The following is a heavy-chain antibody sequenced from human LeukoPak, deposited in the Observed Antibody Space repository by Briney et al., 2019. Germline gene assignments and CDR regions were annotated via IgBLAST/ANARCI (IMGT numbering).Heavy chain of an antibody. Sequence: PSETLSLTCTVSGDSINNYYWSWTRQPPGKGLEWIGYIYYSGSTNYNPSLKSRVTISVDTSKNQFSLNLSSVTAADTAVYYCARHDPRGEPARLGFFDYWGQGTLVTVSS. V-gene: IGHV4-59*08. J-gene: IGHJ4*02. CDR1: GDSINNYY. CDR3: ARHDPRGEPARLGFFDY. CDR2: IYYSGST. D-gene: IGHD6-6*01.